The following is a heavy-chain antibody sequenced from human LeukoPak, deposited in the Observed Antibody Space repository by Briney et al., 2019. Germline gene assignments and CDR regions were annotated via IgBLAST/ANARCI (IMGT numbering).Heavy chain of an antibody. D-gene: IGHD2-2*01. Sequence: GASVKVSCKASGGTFSSYAISWVRQAPGQGLEWMGGIIPIFGTANYAQKFQGGVTITADESTSTAYMELSSLRSEDTAVYYCARGQEYQLLLSWFDPWGQGTLVTVSS. CDR3: ARGQEYQLLLSWFDP. CDR1: GGTFSSYA. J-gene: IGHJ5*02. CDR2: IIPIFGTA. V-gene: IGHV1-69*13.